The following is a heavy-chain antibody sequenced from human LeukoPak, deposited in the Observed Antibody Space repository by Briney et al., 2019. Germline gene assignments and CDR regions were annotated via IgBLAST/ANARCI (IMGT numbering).Heavy chain of an antibody. V-gene: IGHV1-69*06. J-gene: IGHJ4*02. CDR3: ASNRRRLASYDFDY. Sequence: GASVKVSCKASGGTFSSYAISWVRQAPGQGLEWMGGIIPIFGTANYAQKFQGRVTITADKSTSTAYMELSSLRSEDTAVYYCASNRRRLASYDFDYWGQGTLVTVSS. D-gene: IGHD3-10*01. CDR1: GGTFSSYA. CDR2: IIPIFGTA.